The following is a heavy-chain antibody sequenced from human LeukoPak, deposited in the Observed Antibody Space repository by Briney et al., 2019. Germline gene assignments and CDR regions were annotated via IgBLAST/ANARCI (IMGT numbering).Heavy chain of an antibody. CDR3: ARDQLLWFGEFTKFDY. J-gene: IGHJ4*02. CDR1: GFTFSSYA. CDR2: IPYDGSNK. V-gene: IGHV3-30-3*01. D-gene: IGHD3-10*01. Sequence: GRSLRLSCAASGFTFSSYAMHWVRQAPGKGLEWVAVIPYDGSNKYYADSVKGRFTISRDNSKNTLYLQMNSLRAEDTAVYYCARDQLLWFGEFTKFDYWGQGTLVTVSS.